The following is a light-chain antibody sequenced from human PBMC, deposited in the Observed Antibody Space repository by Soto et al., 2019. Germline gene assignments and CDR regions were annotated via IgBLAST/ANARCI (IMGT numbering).Light chain of an antibody. Sequence: DIQMTQSPSTLSASVGDRVTITCRASQSINTWLTWYQQIPGKAPKLLIYDASSLESGVPSRFSGSGSGTEFHLTISSLQPDDLATYYCQQYNSYPWTFGQGTKVEIK. CDR1: QSINTW. CDR2: DAS. V-gene: IGKV1-5*01. J-gene: IGKJ1*01. CDR3: QQYNSYPWT.